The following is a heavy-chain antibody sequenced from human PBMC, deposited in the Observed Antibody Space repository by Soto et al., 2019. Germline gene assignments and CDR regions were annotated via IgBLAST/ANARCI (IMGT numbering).Heavy chain of an antibody. V-gene: IGHV3-23*01. D-gene: IGHD3-16*01. CDR3: AKEGGPYDYYYYGMDV. Sequence: SGGSLRLSCAASGFTFSSYAMSWVRQAPGKGLEWVSAISGSGGSTYYADSVKGRFTISRDNSKNTLYLQMNSLRAEDTAVYYCAKEGGPYDYYYYGMDVWGQGTKVTVSS. CDR2: ISGSGGST. J-gene: IGHJ6*02. CDR1: GFTFSSYA.